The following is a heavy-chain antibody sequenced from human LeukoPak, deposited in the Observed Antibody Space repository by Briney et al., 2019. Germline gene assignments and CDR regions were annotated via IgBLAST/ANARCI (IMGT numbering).Heavy chain of an antibody. V-gene: IGHV5-51*01. Sequence: RGESLQICSKGSGYSVTCYWIGWVRQMAGKVLEWMGIIYPGDSDTRYSPSFEGQVTISADKSISTAYLQWSSLKASDTAMYYCARYIVVVPAASDNWFDPWGQGTLVTVSS. CDR1: GYSVTCYW. J-gene: IGHJ5*02. D-gene: IGHD2-2*01. CDR2: IYPGDSDT. CDR3: ARYIVVVPAASDNWFDP.